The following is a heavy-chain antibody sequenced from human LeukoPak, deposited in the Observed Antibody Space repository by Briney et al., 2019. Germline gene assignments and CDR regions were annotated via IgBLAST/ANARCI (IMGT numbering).Heavy chain of an antibody. Sequence: SETLSLXCTVSGGSISSYYWSWIRRPPGKGLEWIGYIYYSGSTNYNPSLKSRVTISVDTSKNQFSLKLSSVTAADTAVYYCAATIKYWFDPWGQGTLVTVSS. CDR1: GGSISSYY. CDR2: IYYSGST. J-gene: IGHJ5*02. CDR3: AATIKYWFDP. V-gene: IGHV4-59*01. D-gene: IGHD5-12*01.